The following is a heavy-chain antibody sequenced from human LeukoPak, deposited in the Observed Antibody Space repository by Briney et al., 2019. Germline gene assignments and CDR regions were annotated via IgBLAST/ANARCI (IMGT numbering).Heavy chain of an antibody. Sequence: ASVTVSCKASGYTFTGYYMHWVRQAPGQGLEWMGWINPNSGGTNYAQKFQGRVTMTRDTSISTAYMELSRLRSDDTAVYYCARDGPRGYCSSTSCYIDDEELGYWGQGTLVTVSS. J-gene: IGHJ4*02. CDR3: ARDGPRGYCSSTSCYIDDEELGY. D-gene: IGHD2-2*02. CDR2: INPNSGGT. V-gene: IGHV1-2*02. CDR1: GYTFTGYY.